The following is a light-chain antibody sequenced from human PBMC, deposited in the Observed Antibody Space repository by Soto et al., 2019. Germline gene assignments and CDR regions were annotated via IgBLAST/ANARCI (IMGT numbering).Light chain of an antibody. J-gene: IGKJ1*01. CDR2: GAS. V-gene: IGKV1-6*01. CDR1: QGIGKD. CDR3: LQDFNYPWT. Sequence: AIEMTQSPSSLCASVGDTVTITCPTVQGIGKDLAWFQQRPGKAPKLLIYGASGLQYGVPSRFSGSGSGTDFTLTISGLQPEDFATYFCLQDFNYPWTFGQGTKVDIK.